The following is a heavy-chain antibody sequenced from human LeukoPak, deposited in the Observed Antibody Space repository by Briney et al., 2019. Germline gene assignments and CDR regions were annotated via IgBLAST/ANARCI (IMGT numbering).Heavy chain of an antibody. CDR2: IKQDGSEK. V-gene: IGHV3-7*01. CDR1: GFTFSSYW. CDR3: ARIGTAMVSTPPPFPY. J-gene: IGHJ4*02. D-gene: IGHD5-18*01. Sequence: GGSLRLSCAASGFTFSSYWMSWVRQAPGKGLEWVANIKQDGSEKYYVDSVKGRFTISRDNAKNSLYLQMTSLRAEDTAVYYCARIGTAMVSTPPPFPYWGQGTLVTVSS.